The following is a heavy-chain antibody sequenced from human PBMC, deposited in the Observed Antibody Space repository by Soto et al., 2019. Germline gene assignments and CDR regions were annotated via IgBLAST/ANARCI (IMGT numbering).Heavy chain of an antibody. D-gene: IGHD5-12*01. V-gene: IGHV3-23*01. CDR2: ISVSGDNT. CDR3: AKHGGYSGYGSASYSYYGMDV. CDR1: GFTFRSYA. Sequence: GGSLILSCAASGFTFRSYAMGWVRQAPGKGLEWVSTISVSGDNTYYADSVKGRFTISRDNSKNTLCLQMSSLRAEDTAVYYCAKHGGYSGYGSASYSYYGMDVWGQGTTVTVSS. J-gene: IGHJ6*02.